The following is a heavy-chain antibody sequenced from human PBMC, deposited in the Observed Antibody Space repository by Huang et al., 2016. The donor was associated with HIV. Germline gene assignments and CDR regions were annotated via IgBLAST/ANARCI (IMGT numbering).Heavy chain of an antibody. D-gene: IGHD3-3*01. CDR2: ISYDEDNK. Sequence: QILLIESGGGVVQPGRSLRLSCAASGFTFSSYGMHWVRQAPGKGVEWGAVISYDEDNKYYADSVRGRFTISRDNSKNTLYLQMNSLRIEDTAVYYCARGPIRFLAWLLNFDYWGQGALVTVSS. V-gene: IGHV3-30*03. CDR1: GFTFSSYG. J-gene: IGHJ4*02. CDR3: ARGPIRFLAWLLNFDY.